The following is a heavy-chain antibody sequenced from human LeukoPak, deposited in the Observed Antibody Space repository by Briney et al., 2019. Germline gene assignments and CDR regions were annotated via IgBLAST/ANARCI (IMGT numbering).Heavy chain of an antibody. Sequence: ASVKVSCKASGYTFIGYYMHWVRQAPGRGLEWMGWINPNSGDTNYAQNFQGRVTMTRDTSISTAYMELTTLRSDDTAVYYCARGYCSSTTCYSAFDIWGQGTLVTVSS. CDR3: ARGYCSSTTCYSAFDI. J-gene: IGHJ3*02. D-gene: IGHD2-2*01. V-gene: IGHV1-2*02. CDR2: INPNSGDT. CDR1: GYTFIGYY.